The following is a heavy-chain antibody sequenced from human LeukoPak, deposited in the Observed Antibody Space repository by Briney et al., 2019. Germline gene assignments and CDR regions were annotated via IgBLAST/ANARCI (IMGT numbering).Heavy chain of an antibody. CDR2: INTGSSTI. Sequence: GGSLRLSCAASGFTFSPYTMHWFRQPPGKGLEWVSYINTGSSTIYYADSVKGRFTISRDNAKNSLYLHLNSLRAEDTAVYYCARDSSVCAFDVWGQGTMVTVSS. D-gene: IGHD6-6*01. J-gene: IGHJ3*01. CDR3: ARDSSVCAFDV. V-gene: IGHV3-48*01. CDR1: GFTFSPYT.